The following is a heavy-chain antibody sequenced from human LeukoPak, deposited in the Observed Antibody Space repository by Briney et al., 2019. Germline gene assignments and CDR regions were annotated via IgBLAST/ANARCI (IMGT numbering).Heavy chain of an antibody. CDR1: GGSISSYY. CDR3: ARAYYDFWSGYSPPNYYYYYGMDV. CDR2: IYYSGST. V-gene: IGHV4-59*01. Sequence: SETLSLTRTVSGGSISSYYWSWIRQPPGKGLEWIGYIYYSGSTNYNPSLKSRVTISVDTSKNQFSLKLSSVTAADTAVYYCARAYYDFWSGYSPPNYYYYYGMDVWGQGTTVTVSS. D-gene: IGHD3-3*01. J-gene: IGHJ6*02.